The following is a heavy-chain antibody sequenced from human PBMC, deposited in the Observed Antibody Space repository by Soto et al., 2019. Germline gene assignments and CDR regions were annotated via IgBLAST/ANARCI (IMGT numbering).Heavy chain of an antibody. Sequence: SETLSLTCTVSGGSISSGGYYCSCILQHPVQGLGWIGYIYYSGSTYYNPSLKSRVTISVDTSKNQFSLKLSSVTAADTAVYYCASQDVLRYSQYRPRSSPYWFDPWGQGTLVTVS. V-gene: IGHV4-31*03. CDR2: IYYSGST. CDR3: ASQDVLRYSQYRPRSSPYWFDP. D-gene: IGHD3-9*01. CDR1: GGSISSGGYY. J-gene: IGHJ5*02.